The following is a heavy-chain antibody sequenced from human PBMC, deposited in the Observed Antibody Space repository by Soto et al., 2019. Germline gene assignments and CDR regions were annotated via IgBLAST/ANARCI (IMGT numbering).Heavy chain of an antibody. CDR2: ISASNSET. D-gene: IGHD6-19*01. V-gene: IGHV1-18*01. CDR1: GYTFTRYS. J-gene: IGHJ4*01. Sequence: ASVKVSCNTSGYTFTRYSISWVRQAPGQGLEWMGRISASNSETNYTQNLQGRVTMTTDASTSTAYMELRSLRSDDTAMYYCARDHAGSGWFRFDYWG. CDR3: ARDHAGSGWFRFDY.